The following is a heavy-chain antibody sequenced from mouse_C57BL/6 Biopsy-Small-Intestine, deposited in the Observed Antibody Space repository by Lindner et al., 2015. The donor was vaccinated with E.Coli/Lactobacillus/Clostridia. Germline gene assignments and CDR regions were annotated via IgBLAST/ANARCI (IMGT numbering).Heavy chain of an antibody. CDR2: IDPENGDT. V-gene: IGHV14-4*01. CDR3: TGRGGPWFAY. J-gene: IGHJ3*01. Sequence: VQLQESGAELVRPGASVKLSCTASGFNIKDDYMHWVKQRPEQGLEWIGWIDPENGDTEYASKFQGKATITADTSSNTAYLQLSSLTSEDTAVYYCTGRGGPWFAYWGPRDSGHCLC. CDR1: GFNIKDDY.